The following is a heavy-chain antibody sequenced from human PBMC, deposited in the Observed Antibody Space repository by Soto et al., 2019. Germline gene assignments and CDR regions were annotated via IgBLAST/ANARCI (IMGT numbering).Heavy chain of an antibody. CDR1: GGPISSSSYY. J-gene: IGHJ5*02. CDR3: ARHVFVATIKSVVVTAGWFDP. Sequence: SETLSVTCTVSGGPISSSSYYWGWIRQPPGKGLEWIGSIYYSGSTYYNPSLKSRVTISVDTSKNQFSLKLSSVTAADTAVYYCARHVFVATIKSVVVTAGWFDPWGHGTLVTVSS. V-gene: IGHV4-39*01. CDR2: IYYSGST. D-gene: IGHD2-21*02.